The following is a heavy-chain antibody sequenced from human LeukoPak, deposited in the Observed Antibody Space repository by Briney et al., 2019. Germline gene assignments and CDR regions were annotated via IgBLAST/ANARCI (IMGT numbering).Heavy chain of an antibody. CDR2: IYYSGST. CDR3: ARHWVVVTARDNWFDP. V-gene: IGHV4-39*01. CDR1: GFTFSTYSIN. J-gene: IGHJ5*02. Sequence: PGGSLRLSCAASGFTFSTYSINWVRQPPGKGLEWIGSIYYSGSTYYNPSLKSRVTISVDTSKNQFSLKLSSVTAADTAVYYCARHWVVVTARDNWFDPWGQGTLVTVSS. D-gene: IGHD2-21*02.